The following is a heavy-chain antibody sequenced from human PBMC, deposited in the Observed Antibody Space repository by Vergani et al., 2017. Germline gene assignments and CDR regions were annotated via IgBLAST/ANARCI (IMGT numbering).Heavy chain of an antibody. V-gene: IGHV3-43D*04. CDR2: ISWDGGNT. D-gene: IGHD3-22*01. Sequence: EVRLVESGGVVVQPGGSLRLSCAASGFTFDDYAMHWVRQAPGKGLEWVSLISWDGGNTFYADSVKGRFTISRDNSKNSLYLQMNSLRVEDTALYYCAKAQEYYDSSGYYYYYGMDVWGQGTTVTVS. J-gene: IGHJ6*02. CDR3: AKAQEYYDSSGYYYYYGMDV. CDR1: GFTFDDYA.